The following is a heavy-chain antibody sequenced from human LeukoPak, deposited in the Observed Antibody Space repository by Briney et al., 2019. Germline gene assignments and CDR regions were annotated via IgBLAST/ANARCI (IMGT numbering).Heavy chain of an antibody. CDR3: ARVPHDHSLDY. D-gene: IGHD3-3*01. Sequence: SETLSLTCAVYGGSFSGYYWSWIRQPPGKGLEWIGEINHSGSTNYNPSLKSRVTISVDTSKNQFSLKLSSVTAADTAVYYCARVPHDHSLDYWGQGTLATVSS. CDR1: GGSFSGYY. CDR2: INHSGST. V-gene: IGHV4-34*01. J-gene: IGHJ4*02.